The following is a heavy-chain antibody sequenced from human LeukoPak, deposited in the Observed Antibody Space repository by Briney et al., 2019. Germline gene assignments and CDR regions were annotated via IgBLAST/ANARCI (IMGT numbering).Heavy chain of an antibody. CDR3: AREGSSGYYPY. V-gene: IGHV3-30*03. D-gene: IGHD3-22*01. Sequence: GGSLRLSCAASGFTFSSYGMHWVRQAPGKGLEWVAVISYDGSNKYYADSVKGRFTISRDNSKSTLYLQMNSLRAEDTAVYYCAREGSSGYYPYWGQGILVTVSS. CDR1: GFTFSSYG. J-gene: IGHJ4*02. CDR2: ISYDGSNK.